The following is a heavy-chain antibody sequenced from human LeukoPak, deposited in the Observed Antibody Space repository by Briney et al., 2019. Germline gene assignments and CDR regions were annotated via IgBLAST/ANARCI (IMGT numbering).Heavy chain of an antibody. Sequence: ASVKVSCKASGYTFTSYDINWVRQATGQGLEWMGWMNPNSGNTGYAQKFQGRVTMTRHTSISTAYMELSSLRSEDTAVYYCARDSSEDGSGRSWGQGTLVTVSS. V-gene: IGHV1-8*01. CDR2: MNPNSGNT. D-gene: IGHD3-10*01. J-gene: IGHJ5*02. CDR3: ARDSSEDGSGRS. CDR1: GYTFTSYD.